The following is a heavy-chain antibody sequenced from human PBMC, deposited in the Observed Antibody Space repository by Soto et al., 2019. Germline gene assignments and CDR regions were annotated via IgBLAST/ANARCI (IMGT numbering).Heavy chain of an antibody. CDR1: PGTLSRYA. V-gene: IGHV1-69*13. CDR3: ARRGPPPDYYDSSGYYPHFDY. Sequence: SFKVSGTPSPGTLSRYAISCVRHAPGQGLESLGVVVRIIASADDSQKIHSRETITADESTSTAYMELSSLRSEDTAVYHGARRGPPPDYYDSSGYYPHFDYWGQGTLVTVSS. J-gene: IGHJ4*02. CDR2: VVRIIASA. D-gene: IGHD3-22*01.